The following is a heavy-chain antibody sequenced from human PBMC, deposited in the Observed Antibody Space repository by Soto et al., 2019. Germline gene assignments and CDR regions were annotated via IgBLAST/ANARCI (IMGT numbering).Heavy chain of an antibody. CDR2: IIPIFGTA. V-gene: IGHV1-69*01. Sequence: QVQLVQSGAEVKKPGSSVKVSCKASGGTFSSYAISWVRQAPGQGLEWMGGIIPIFGTANYAQKFQGRVTITADESTSTAYMELSSLRSEDTAVYYCAAYCSGGSCRYYYYGMDVLGQGTTVTVSS. CDR1: GGTFSSYA. D-gene: IGHD2-15*01. CDR3: AAYCSGGSCRYYYYGMDV. J-gene: IGHJ6*02.